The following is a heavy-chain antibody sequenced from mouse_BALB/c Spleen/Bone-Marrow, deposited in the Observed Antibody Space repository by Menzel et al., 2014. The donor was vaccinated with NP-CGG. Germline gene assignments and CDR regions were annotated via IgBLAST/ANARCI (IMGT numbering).Heavy chain of an antibody. Sequence: VQLKESGAELAKPGASVKLSCTASGFNIKDTYMHWVKQRPEQGLEWIGRIDPANGNTKYDPKFQGKATITADTSSNTAYLQLSSLTSEDTAVYYCARYYYGYYFDHWGQGTTLTVSS. V-gene: IGHV14-3*02. CDR1: GFNIKDTY. D-gene: IGHD1-1*01. CDR2: IDPANGNT. CDR3: ARYYYGYYFDH. J-gene: IGHJ2*01.